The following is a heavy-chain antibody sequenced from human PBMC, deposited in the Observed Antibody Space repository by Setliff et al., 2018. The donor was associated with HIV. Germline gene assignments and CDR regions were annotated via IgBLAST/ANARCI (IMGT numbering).Heavy chain of an antibody. CDR2: IMPVLGIT. D-gene: IGHD4-17*01. CDR1: GGTISNFA. Sequence: ASVKVSCKTSGGTISNFAVSWVRQAPGQGLEWMGGIMPVLGITERSPKFRHRHTITADESTNTVHMELSRLTSEDTAVYYCARGDEYGDNPATYYFSYDMAVWGKGTTVTVSS. J-gene: IGHJ6*03. V-gene: IGHV1-69*10. CDR3: ARGDEYGDNPATYYFSYDMAV.